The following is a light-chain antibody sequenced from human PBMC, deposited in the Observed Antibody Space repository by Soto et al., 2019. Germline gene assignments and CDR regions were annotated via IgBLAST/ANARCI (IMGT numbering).Light chain of an antibody. CDR2: AAS. J-gene: IGKJ1*01. CDR3: QKYDSAPWT. CDR1: QGISNY. V-gene: IGKV1-27*01. Sequence: DIQMTQSPSSLSASVRDRVTITCRASQGISNYLAWYQQKPGKVPKLLIYAASTLQSGVPSRFSDSGSGTAFTLTIISLQTEDVATYYCQKYDSAPWTFGQGTKVEIK.